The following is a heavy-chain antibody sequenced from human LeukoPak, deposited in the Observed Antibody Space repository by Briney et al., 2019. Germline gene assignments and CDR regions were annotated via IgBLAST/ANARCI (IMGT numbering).Heavy chain of an antibody. D-gene: IGHD3-10*01. J-gene: IGHJ4*02. Sequence: GGSLRLSCAASGFTFSSYGMHWVRQAPGKGLEWVAVISYDGSNKYYADSVKGRFTISRDNYKNTLYLKMNNLRAEDTAVYYCAKDGVPSRWFGRNYFDYWGQGTLVTVSS. CDR2: ISYDGSNK. V-gene: IGHV3-30*18. CDR1: GFTFSSYG. CDR3: AKDGVPSRWFGRNYFDY.